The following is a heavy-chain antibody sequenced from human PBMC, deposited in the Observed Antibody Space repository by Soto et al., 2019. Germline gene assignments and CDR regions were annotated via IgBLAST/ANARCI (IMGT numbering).Heavy chain of an antibody. CDR3: ARDPSSYSSGWSHPELAFDI. J-gene: IGHJ3*02. D-gene: IGHD6-19*01. V-gene: IGHV1-18*01. Sequence: ASVKVSCKASGYTFTSYGISWVRQAPGQGLEWMGWISAYNGNTNYAQKLQGRVTMTTDTSTSTAYMELGSLRSDDTAVYYCARDPSSYSSGWSHPELAFDIWGQGTMVTVSS. CDR2: ISAYNGNT. CDR1: GYTFTSYG.